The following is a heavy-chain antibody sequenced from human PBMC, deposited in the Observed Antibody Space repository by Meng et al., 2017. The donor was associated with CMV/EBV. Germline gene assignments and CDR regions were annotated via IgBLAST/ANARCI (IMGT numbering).Heavy chain of an antibody. Sequence: GGSLRLSCAASGFTFSSYGMHWVRQAPGKGLEWVAFIRYDGSNKYYADPVKGRFTISRDNSKNTLYLQMNSLRAEDTAVYYCAKHHGYCSSTSCRSFDYWGQGTLVTVSS. J-gene: IGHJ4*02. CDR1: GFTFSSYG. CDR2: IRYDGSNK. D-gene: IGHD2-2*01. V-gene: IGHV3-30*02. CDR3: AKHHGYCSSTSCRSFDY.